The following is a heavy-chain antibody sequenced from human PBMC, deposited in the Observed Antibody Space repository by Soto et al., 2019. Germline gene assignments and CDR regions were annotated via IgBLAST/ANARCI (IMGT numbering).Heavy chain of an antibody. D-gene: IGHD2-2*01. CDR1: GGSISSYY. CDR2: IYTSGST. J-gene: IGHJ6*02. V-gene: IGHV4-4*07. CDR3: ARAGAVYCSSTSCPQRDYYYYGMDV. Sequence: SETLSLTCTVSGGSISSYYCSWIRQPAGKGLEWIGRIYTSGSTNYNPSLKSRVTMSVDTSKNQFSLKLSSVTAADTAVYYCARAGAVYCSSTSCPQRDYYYYGMDVWGQGTTVTVSS.